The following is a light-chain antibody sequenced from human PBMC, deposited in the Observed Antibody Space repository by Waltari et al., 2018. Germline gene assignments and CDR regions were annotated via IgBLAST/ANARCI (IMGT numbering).Light chain of an antibody. J-gene: IGLJ3*02. Sequence: QSVLTQPPSASGTPGQRVIISCSGSSSIIGSDTVNWYQHLPGTAPRLLIYSTNPRPSGVPDRFSGSKSGTSAFLAISGLQSEDESDYYCAAWDGSQFARVFGGGTKLSVL. V-gene: IGLV1-44*01. CDR3: AAWDGSQFARV. CDR2: STN. CDR1: SSIIGSDT.